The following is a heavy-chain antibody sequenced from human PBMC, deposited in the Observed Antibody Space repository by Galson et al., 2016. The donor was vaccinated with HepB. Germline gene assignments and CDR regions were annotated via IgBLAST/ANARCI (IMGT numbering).Heavy chain of an antibody. Sequence: TLSLTCSVSGGSLTSASYAWSWIRQPPGKGLEWIGHIYYDGTTYYKPSLKGRVSISLDTSKSQFSLNLNSVTSADTALYYCARRLAYCNTSGCRNWFDPWGQGTLVTISS. CDR2: IYYDGTT. V-gene: IGHV4-30-4*01. J-gene: IGHJ5*02. CDR1: GGSLTSASYA. D-gene: IGHD2/OR15-2a*01. CDR3: ARRLAYCNTSGCRNWFDP.